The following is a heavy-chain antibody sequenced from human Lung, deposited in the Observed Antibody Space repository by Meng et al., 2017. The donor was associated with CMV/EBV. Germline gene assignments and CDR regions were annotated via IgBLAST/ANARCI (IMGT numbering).Heavy chain of an antibody. J-gene: IGHJ4*02. CDR1: GFTFSNAW. CDR2: VKSKTDGGTT. CDR3: TTDSGYGYVWGSYQLLGY. V-gene: IGHV3-15*01. D-gene: IGHD3-16*01. Sequence: GESLKISCAASGFTFSNAWMGWVRQAPGKGLEWVGRVKSKTDGGTTDYAAPVKGRFTISRDDSKSTLYLQMNSLKTEDTAVYYCTTDSGYGYVWGSYQLLGYWGQGTLVTVSS.